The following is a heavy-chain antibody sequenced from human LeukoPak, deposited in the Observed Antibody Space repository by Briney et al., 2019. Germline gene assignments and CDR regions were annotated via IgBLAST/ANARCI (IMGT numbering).Heavy chain of an antibody. V-gene: IGHV4-59*12. J-gene: IGHJ4*02. CDR3: ARAFWESVIDY. D-gene: IGHD3-16*01. CDR1: GFTFSSYW. CDR2: FHFSGST. Sequence: GSLRLSCAASGFTFSSYWMSWVRQAPGKGLEFIGYFHFSGSTKYNPSLASRVTVSADTSKNHFSLNLTSVTAADTAVYFCARAFWESVIDYWGQGTPVTVSS.